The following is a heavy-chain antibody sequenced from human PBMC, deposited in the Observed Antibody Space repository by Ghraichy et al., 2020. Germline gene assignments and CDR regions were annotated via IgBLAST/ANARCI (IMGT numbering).Heavy chain of an antibody. CDR3: ARDADFDSSGLRLNWYFDL. J-gene: IGHJ2*01. V-gene: IGHV3-21*06. Sequence: GGSLRLSCAASGFTFSSYGMNWVRQAPGKGLEWVSSISGVGSYIYYADSVKGRFTIARDNAKNSLYLQLNSLRAEDTAVYYCARDADFDSSGLRLNWYFDLWGRGTLVTVSS. CDR1: GFTFSSYG. CDR2: ISGVGSYI. D-gene: IGHD3-22*01.